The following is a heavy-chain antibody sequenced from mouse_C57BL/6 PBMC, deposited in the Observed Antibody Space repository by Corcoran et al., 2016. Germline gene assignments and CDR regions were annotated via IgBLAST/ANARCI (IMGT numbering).Heavy chain of an antibody. D-gene: IGHD2-4*01. CDR2: INPYNGGT. Sequence: EVQLQQSGPVLVKPGASVKMSCKASGYTFTDYYMNWVKQSHGKSLEWIGVINPYNGGTSYNQKFKGKATLTVDKSSSTAYMELNSLTSEDSAVYYCARGDDYDKGFAYWGQGTLVTVSA. CDR3: ARGDDYDKGFAY. V-gene: IGHV1-19*01. CDR1: GYTFTDYY. J-gene: IGHJ3*01.